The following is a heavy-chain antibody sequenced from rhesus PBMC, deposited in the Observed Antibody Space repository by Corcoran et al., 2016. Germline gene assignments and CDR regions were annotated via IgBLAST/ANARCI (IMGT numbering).Heavy chain of an antibody. CDR2: ISYSGST. CDR3: ASLYSSGWYTNPDY. Sequence: QLQLQESGPGLVKPSETLSLTCAVSGYSISSGYGWSWIRQPPGKGLEWIGYISYSGSTSYNPSLKSRVTISRDTSKNQFSLKRSSVTAADTAVYYCASLYSSGWYTNPDYWGQGVLVTVSS. J-gene: IGHJ4*01. V-gene: IGHV4-122*02. D-gene: IGHD6-31*01. CDR1: GYSISSGYG.